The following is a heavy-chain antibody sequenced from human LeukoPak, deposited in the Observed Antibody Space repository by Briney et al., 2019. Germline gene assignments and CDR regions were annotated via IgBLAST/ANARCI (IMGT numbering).Heavy chain of an antibody. CDR2: IYPGDSET. J-gene: IGHJ3*02. CDR1: GYSFTNYW. CDR3: ARRDYSDSRTSTRAAFDM. Sequence: GESLKISGKGSGYSFTNYWIGWVRQMPGKGLEWMGMIYPGDSETIYSPSFQGEVTFSADKSSSTGYLQWSNLKASDTAIYYSARRDYSDSRTSTRAAFDMWGQGTMVTVSS. V-gene: IGHV5-51*01. D-gene: IGHD3-22*01.